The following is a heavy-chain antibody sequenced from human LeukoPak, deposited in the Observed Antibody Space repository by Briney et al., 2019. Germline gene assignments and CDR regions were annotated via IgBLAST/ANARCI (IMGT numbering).Heavy chain of an antibody. V-gene: IGHV4-34*01. CDR2: INHSGST. Sequence: PSETLSLTCAVYGGSFSGYYWSWIRQPPGKGLEWIGEINHSGSTNYNPSLKSRVTISVDRSKNQFSLKLSSVTAADTAVYYCARGPPSSGTGDAFDIWGQGTMVTVSS. D-gene: IGHD3-22*01. J-gene: IGHJ3*02. CDR1: GGSFSGYY. CDR3: ARGPPSSGTGDAFDI.